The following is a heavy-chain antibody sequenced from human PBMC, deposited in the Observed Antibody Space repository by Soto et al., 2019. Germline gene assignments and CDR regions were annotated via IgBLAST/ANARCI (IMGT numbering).Heavy chain of an antibody. Sequence: GGSLRLSCAASGFTFSGSDFHWVRQPPGKGLEWLAVISIDGKTTFYADSVKGRFTISRDNFQSTLYLDMNSLRDEDTAVYYCARHYDSSGYYPDAFDIWGQGTMVTVSS. J-gene: IGHJ3*02. D-gene: IGHD3-22*01. CDR1: GFTFSGSD. CDR2: ISIDGKTT. CDR3: ARHYDSSGYYPDAFDI. V-gene: IGHV3-30*04.